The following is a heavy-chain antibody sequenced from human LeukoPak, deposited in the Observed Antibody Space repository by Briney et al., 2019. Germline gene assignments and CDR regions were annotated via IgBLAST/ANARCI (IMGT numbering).Heavy chain of an antibody. Sequence: GGPLRLSFEASGFTFSSNPSHGFGRAQGKGREWLQKVPYDGSSQYYRDSVKGRFTISRDNSENTLSLQMSRLRPEDTAIYYCTRETGEYEGGYHWFDPWGQGTLVTVSS. D-gene: IGHD3-16*02. CDR1: GFTFSSNP. J-gene: IGHJ5*02. CDR2: VPYDGSSQ. V-gene: IGHV3-30-3*01. CDR3: TRETGEYEGGYHWFDP.